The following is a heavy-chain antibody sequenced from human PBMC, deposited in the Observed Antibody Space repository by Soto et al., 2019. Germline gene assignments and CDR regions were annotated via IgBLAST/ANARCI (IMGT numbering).Heavy chain of an antibody. Sequence: QVQLVESGGGVVQPGRSLRLSCAASGFIFSNYVMYWVRQAPGKGLEWVAFMSYDGTTKYYADSVKGRFTISRDNSKNTLYLQMNSLRHEGTGVYYCAREVLWSRYFDYWGQGTLVTVSS. CDR2: MSYDGTTK. J-gene: IGHJ4*02. CDR3: AREVLWSRYFDY. D-gene: IGHD3-10*01. CDR1: GFIFSNYV. V-gene: IGHV3-30-3*01.